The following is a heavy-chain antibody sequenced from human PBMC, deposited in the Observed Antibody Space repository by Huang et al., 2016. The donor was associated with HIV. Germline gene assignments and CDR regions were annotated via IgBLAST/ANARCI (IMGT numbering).Heavy chain of an antibody. CDR1: GGSITSSSYY. J-gene: IGHJ3*02. D-gene: IGHD3-22*01. CDR3: ARHFSYYDSSGYTPWDAFDI. CDR2: IYYSGST. Sequence: QLQLQGSCPGLVKPSETLSLTCTVSGGSITSSSYYWGWIRQPPGKGLEWVGSIYYSGSTDYNPSLTSRVTVSVDTAKNQFSLKLSSVTAADTAVYYCARHFSYYDSSGYTPWDAFDIWGQGTMVTVSS. V-gene: IGHV4-39*01.